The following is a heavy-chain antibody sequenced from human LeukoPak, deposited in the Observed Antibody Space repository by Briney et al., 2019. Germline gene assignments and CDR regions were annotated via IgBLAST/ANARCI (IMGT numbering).Heavy chain of an antibody. D-gene: IGHD5-18*01. CDR1: GFTFSSYW. V-gene: IGHV3-7*01. CDR2: IKRDGCEK. CDR3: ARSLWPEDY. Sequence: GGSLRLSCAASGFTFSSYWMSWVRQAPGKGLEWVANIKRDGCEKNYVDSVKGRFTISRDNAKTSLYLQMNSLRVEDTAVYYCARSLWPEDYWGQGTLVTVSS. J-gene: IGHJ4*02.